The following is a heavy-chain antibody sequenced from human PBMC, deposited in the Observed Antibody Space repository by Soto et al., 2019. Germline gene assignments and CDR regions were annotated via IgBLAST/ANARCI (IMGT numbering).Heavy chain of an antibody. D-gene: IGHD2-15*01. CDR2: IWYDGSNK. J-gene: IGHJ3*02. CDR1: VFTFSSYG. Sequence: PGGSLTLSCAASVFTFSSYGMHWVRQAPGKGLEWVAVIWYDGSNKYYADSVKGRFTISRDNSKNTLYLQMNSLRAEDTAVYYCARESVVAVAATHAFDIWGQGTMVTASS. V-gene: IGHV3-33*01. CDR3: ARESVVAVAATHAFDI.